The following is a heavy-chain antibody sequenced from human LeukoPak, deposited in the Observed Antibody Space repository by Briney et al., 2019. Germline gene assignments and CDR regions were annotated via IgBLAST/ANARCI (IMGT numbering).Heavy chain of an antibody. CDR3: VGEGIVATFDY. D-gene: IGHD5-12*01. V-gene: IGHV3-21*01. CDR1: GFTFSSNS. Sequence: PGGSLRLSCAASGFTFSSNSMNWVRQAPGKGLEWVSSISSSSSSYIYYADSLKGRFTISRDNAKNSLYLQMNSLRAEDTAVYYCVGEGIVATFDYWGQGTLVTVSS. J-gene: IGHJ4*02. CDR2: ISSSSSSYI.